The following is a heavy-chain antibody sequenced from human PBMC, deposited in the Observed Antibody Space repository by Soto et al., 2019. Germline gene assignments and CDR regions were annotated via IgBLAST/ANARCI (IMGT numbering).Heavy chain of an antibody. J-gene: IGHJ1*01. D-gene: IGHD3-22*01. V-gene: IGHV1-69*13. Sequence: GXSVKVSCKASGGSFSKNTISWVRQAPGQGLEWMGGIMPVFGKANYAQKFQGRVTITADEYTRTAYMEPSRLKSEDTAVYYCARQFDYDTSGYYYASWGQGTLVTVSS. CDR3: ARQFDYDTSGYYYAS. CDR2: IMPVFGKA. CDR1: GGSFSKNT.